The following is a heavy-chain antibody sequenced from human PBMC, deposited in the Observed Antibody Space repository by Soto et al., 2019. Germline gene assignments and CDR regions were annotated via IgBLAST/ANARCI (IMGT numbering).Heavy chain of an antibody. CDR3: ARDLGGFPDY. V-gene: IGHV1-18*01. Sequence: QVQLVQSGVEVKKPGASVKVSCKASGYIFTSYGISWVRQAPGQGLEWMGWISAHNGNRKYAQKLQGRVTMTTDTSTSTGYMELRSLRSDDTAVYYCARDLGGFPDYWGQGTLVTVSS. D-gene: IGHD5-12*01. CDR1: GYIFTSYG. CDR2: ISAHNGNR. J-gene: IGHJ4*02.